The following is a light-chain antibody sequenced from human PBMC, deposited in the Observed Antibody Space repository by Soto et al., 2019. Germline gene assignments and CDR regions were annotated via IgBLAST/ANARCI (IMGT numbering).Light chain of an antibody. CDR3: QQYNSYRT. Sequence: GDRVTITCRASQSVSSWLAWYQQKPGKAPKFLIYDASTLERGVPSRFRGSGYGTDFTLTISSLQPDDFATYYCQQYNSYRTFGQGTKVDIK. CDR2: DAS. V-gene: IGKV1-5*01. J-gene: IGKJ1*01. CDR1: QSVSSW.